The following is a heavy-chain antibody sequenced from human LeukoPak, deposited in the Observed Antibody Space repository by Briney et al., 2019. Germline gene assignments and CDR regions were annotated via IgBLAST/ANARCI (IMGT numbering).Heavy chain of an antibody. CDR1: GYNFTSYW. D-gene: IGHD1-26*01. J-gene: IGHJ4*02. Sequence: GESLKISCKGSGYNFTSYWIGWVRQMPGKGPEWMGIIYPGDSDTRYSPSFQGQVTISADKSISTAYLQWSSLKASDTAMYYCARRVVGATDYFDYWGQGTLVTVSS. CDR2: IYPGDSDT. CDR3: ARRVVGATDYFDY. V-gene: IGHV5-51*01.